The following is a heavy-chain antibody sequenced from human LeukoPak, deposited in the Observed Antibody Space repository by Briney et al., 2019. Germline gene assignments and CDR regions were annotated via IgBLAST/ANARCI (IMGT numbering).Heavy chain of an antibody. J-gene: IGHJ4*02. D-gene: IGHD5-18*01. CDR3: VRRRGSAYGVLDY. CDR2: ISGSGTT. CDR1: GFTFSSYN. Sequence: GGSLRLSCAASGFTFSSYNMNWVRLAPGKGLEWVSYISGSGTTYYADSVKGRFTISRDNAKNSLDLQMNSLTVEDTAVYYCVRRRGSAYGVLDYWGQGALVTVSS. V-gene: IGHV3-48*04.